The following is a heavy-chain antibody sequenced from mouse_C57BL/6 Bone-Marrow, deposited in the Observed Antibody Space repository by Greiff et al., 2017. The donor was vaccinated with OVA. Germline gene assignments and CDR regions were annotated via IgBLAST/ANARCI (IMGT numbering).Heavy chain of an antibody. CDR2: ISYDGSN. J-gene: IGHJ2*01. V-gene: IGHV3-6*01. Sequence: EVKLQESGPGLVKPSQSLSLTCSVTGYSITSGYYWNWIRQFPGNKLEWMGYISYDGSNNYNPSLTNRISITRDTSKNQFFLKLNSVTTEDTATYYCAGEGAYWGQGTTLTVSS. CDR3: AGEGAY. CDR1: GYSITSGYY.